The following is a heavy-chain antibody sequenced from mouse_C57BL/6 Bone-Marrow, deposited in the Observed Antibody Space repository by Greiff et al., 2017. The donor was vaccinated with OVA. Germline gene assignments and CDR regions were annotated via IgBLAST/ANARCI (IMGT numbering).Heavy chain of an antibody. CDR1: GFSFHTYA. D-gene: IGHD2-12*01. Sequence: DAGGGLVQPKGSLKLSCAASGFSFHTYAMHWVRQAPGKGLEWVARIRSKSNNYATYYADSVKDRFTISRDDSESMLYLQMNNLKTEDTAKYYGVRQGGSYPTWFAYWGQGTLVTVSA. J-gene: IGHJ3*01. CDR2: IRSKSNNYAT. V-gene: IGHV10-1*01. CDR3: VRQGGSYPTWFAY.